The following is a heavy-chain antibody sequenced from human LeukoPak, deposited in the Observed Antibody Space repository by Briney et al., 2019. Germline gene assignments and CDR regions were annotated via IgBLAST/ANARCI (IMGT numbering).Heavy chain of an antibody. CDR1: GFTFSSYG. J-gene: IGHJ5*02. D-gene: IGHD3-3*01. Sequence: GGSLRLSCAASGFTFSSYGMHWVRQAPGKGLEWVAVIWYDGSNKYYADSVKGRFTISRDNSKNTLYLQMNSLRAEDTAVYYCARGLAYYDFWSGYSPSNWFDPWGQGTLVTVSS. CDR2: IWYDGSNK. CDR3: ARGLAYYDFWSGYSPSNWFDP. V-gene: IGHV3-33*01.